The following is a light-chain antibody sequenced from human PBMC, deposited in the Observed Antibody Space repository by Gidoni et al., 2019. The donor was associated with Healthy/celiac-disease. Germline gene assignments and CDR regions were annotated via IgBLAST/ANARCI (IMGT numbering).Light chain of an antibody. V-gene: IGKV1-5*03. Sequence: DIQMTQSPSTLSASVGDRVTITCLASQSISSWLAWYQQKPGNAPKLLIYKASSLESGVPSRFSGSGSGTEFTLTISSLQPDDFATYYCKQYKSYLWTFGQGTKVEIK. CDR1: QSISSW. J-gene: IGKJ1*01. CDR2: KAS. CDR3: KQYKSYLWT.